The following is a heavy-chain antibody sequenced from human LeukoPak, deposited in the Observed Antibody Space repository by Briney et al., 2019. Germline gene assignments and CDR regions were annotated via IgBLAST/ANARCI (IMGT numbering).Heavy chain of an antibody. J-gene: IGHJ3*02. Sequence: PGGSLRLSCAASGFSFSNYVMHCVRQAPGKGLEYVSAIMPNGETRGYANSMKGRFTISRDNSKNTLYLQMGSLRAEDMAIYYCARDRDGGFAFDIWGQGTLVTVSS. CDR2: IMPNGETR. D-gene: IGHD2-15*01. V-gene: IGHV3-64*01. CDR1: GFSFSNYV. CDR3: ARDRDGGFAFDI.